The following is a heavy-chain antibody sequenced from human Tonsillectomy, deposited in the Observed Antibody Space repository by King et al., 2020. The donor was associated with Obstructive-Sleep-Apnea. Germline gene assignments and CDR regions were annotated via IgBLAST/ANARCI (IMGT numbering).Heavy chain of an antibody. J-gene: IGHJ4*02. CDR2: IYWDDDK. V-gene: IGHV2-5*02. CDR3: VYTGIVAASVVVTANS. Sequence: TLKESGPTLVKPPQTLTLTCSFSGFSLSSSGVGVGWVRQTPRKTLEWLAVIYWDDDKRYSPSLKNRLTITKDTSKDQVVLTMSKVDPVDTATYYCVYTGIVAASVVVTANSWGQGTLVTVSS. CDR1: GFSLSSSGVG. D-gene: IGHD2-21*02.